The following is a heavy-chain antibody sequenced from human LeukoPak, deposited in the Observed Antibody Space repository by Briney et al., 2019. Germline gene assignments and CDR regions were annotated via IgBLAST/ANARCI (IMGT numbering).Heavy chain of an antibody. V-gene: IGHV3-30*18. CDR3: VKDVDGSGYNPTGYFRH. CDR2: ISYDGSNK. J-gene: IGHJ1*01. D-gene: IGHD3-22*01. CDR1: GFTFSNYG. Sequence: GGSLRLSCAASGFTFSNYGMHWVRQAPGQGLEWVAVISYDGSNKYYADSVKGRFTISRDNSRNTLYLQMNSLRAEDTAVYHCVKDVDGSGYNPTGYFRHWGQGTLVTVSS.